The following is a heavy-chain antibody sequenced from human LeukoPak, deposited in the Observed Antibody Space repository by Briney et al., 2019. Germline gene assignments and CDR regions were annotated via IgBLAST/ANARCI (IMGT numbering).Heavy chain of an antibody. CDR3: ARYLIYCSSTSCNRGNFGY. D-gene: IGHD2-2*02. V-gene: IGHV1-69*06. CDR2: IIPIFGTA. CDR1: GGTFSSYA. J-gene: IGHJ4*02. Sequence: SVKVSCRASGGTFSSYAISWVRQAPGQGLEWMGGIIPIFGTANYAQKFQGRVTITADKSTSTAYMELSSLRSEDTAVYYCARYLIYCSSTSCNRGNFGYWGQGTLVTVSS.